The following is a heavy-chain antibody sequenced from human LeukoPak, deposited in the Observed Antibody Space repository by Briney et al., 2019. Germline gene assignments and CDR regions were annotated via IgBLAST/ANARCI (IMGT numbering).Heavy chain of an antibody. D-gene: IGHD3-3*01. CDR2: IIPIFGTA. CDR1: GGTFSIYA. V-gene: IGHV1-69*01. Sequence: ASVKVSCKASGGTFSIYAISWVRQAPGQGLEWMGGIIPIFGTANYAQKFQGRVTITADESTSTAYMELSSLRSEDTAVYYCASGGHYYYGMDVWGQGTTVIVSS. CDR3: ASGGHYYYGMDV. J-gene: IGHJ6*02.